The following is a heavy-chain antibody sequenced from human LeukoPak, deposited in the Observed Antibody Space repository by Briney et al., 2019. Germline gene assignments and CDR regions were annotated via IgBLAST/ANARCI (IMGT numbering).Heavy chain of an antibody. J-gene: IGHJ3*02. V-gene: IGHV3-7*01. CDR2: IKQDGSEK. CDR1: GFTFSSYW. CDR3: AKGTILRAFDI. Sequence: PGGSLRLSCAASGFTFSSYWMSWVRQAPGKGLEWVANIKQDGSEKYYVDSVKGRFTISRDNAKNSLYLQMNSLRAEDTAVYYCAKGTILRAFDIWGQGTMVTVSS.